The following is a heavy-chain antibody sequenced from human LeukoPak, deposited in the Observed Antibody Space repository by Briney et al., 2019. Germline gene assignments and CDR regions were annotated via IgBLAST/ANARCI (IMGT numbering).Heavy chain of an antibody. CDR1: GGSISSGGYY. J-gene: IGHJ5*02. Sequence: SQTLSLTCTVSGGSISSGGYYWSWIRQHPGKGLQWFGYIYYSGSTYYNPSLKSRVTISVDTPKNQLSLKLSSVTAADTAVYYCARVVRGVINNWFDPWGQGTLVTVSS. V-gene: IGHV4-31*03. D-gene: IGHD3-10*01. CDR3: ARVVRGVINNWFDP. CDR2: IYYSGST.